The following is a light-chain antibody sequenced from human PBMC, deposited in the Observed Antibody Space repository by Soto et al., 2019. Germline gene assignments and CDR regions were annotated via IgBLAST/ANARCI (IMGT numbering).Light chain of an antibody. Sequence: QSALTQPASVSGSPGQSITISCTGTSSDVGGYNHVSWYQQHPGKAPKLIIYEVRNRPSGVSNRLSGSKSGNTASLTISGLQADDEADYYCCSYAGGYTYVFGTGTKLTVL. CDR3: CSYAGGYTYV. CDR1: SSDVGGYNH. V-gene: IGLV2-14*01. CDR2: EVR. J-gene: IGLJ1*01.